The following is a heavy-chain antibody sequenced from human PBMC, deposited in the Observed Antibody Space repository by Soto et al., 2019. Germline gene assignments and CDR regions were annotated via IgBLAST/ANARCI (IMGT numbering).Heavy chain of an antibody. CDR3: ATGLGYCGGDCYSGPIAF. Sequence: PGESLKISCKGSGYSFTSYWIGWVRQMPGKGLEWMGIIYPGDSDARYSPSFQGQVTISADKSISTAYLQWSSLKASDTAMYYCATGLGYCGGDCYSGPIAFWGQRTLVTVAS. V-gene: IGHV5-51*01. CDR2: IYPGDSDA. D-gene: IGHD2-21*02. CDR1: GYSFTSYW. J-gene: IGHJ4*02.